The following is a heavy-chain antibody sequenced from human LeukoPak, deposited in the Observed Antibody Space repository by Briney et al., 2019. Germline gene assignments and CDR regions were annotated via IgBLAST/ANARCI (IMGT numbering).Heavy chain of an antibody. V-gene: IGHV3-21*01. CDR3: ARDNYDSGDI. Sequence: GGSLRLSCAASGFTFSSYSMNWVRQAPGKGLEWVSSITRSSTNIYSADSVTGRFTISRDNAKNSLYLQMNSLRDEDTAVYYCARDNYDSGDIWGQGTMFTVSP. CDR1: GFTFSSYS. CDR2: ITRSSTNI. D-gene: IGHD3-10*01. J-gene: IGHJ3*02.